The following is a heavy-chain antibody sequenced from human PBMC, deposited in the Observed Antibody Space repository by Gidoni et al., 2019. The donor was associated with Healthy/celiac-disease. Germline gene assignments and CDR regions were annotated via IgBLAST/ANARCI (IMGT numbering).Heavy chain of an antibody. V-gene: IGHV3-66*01. Sequence: EVQLVESGGVLVQPGGSLRLSCAASGFTASSTYMGWVRHAPGKGLEWVLVIYRGGSTYYAGSVKDRFTISRDNAKNTLYLQMNSLRAEDTAVYYCARDPLNWNRHRVDNWFDPWGQGTLVTVSS. D-gene: IGHD1-1*01. CDR3: ARDPLNWNRHRVDNWFDP. CDR2: IYRGGST. CDR1: GFTASSTY. J-gene: IGHJ5*02.